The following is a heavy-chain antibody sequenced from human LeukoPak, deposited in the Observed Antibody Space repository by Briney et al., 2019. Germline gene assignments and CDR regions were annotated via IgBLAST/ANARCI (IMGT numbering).Heavy chain of an antibody. CDR1: GYTFTSYD. D-gene: IGHD3-22*01. V-gene: IGHV1-8*01. Sequence: GASVKVSCTASGYTFTSYDINWVRQATGQGLEWMGWMNPNSGNTGYAQKFQGRVTMTRNTSISTAYMELSSLRSEDTAVYYCALYYYDSSGYYYDPFDIWGQGTMVTVSS. CDR3: ALYYYDSSGYYYDPFDI. J-gene: IGHJ3*02. CDR2: MNPNSGNT.